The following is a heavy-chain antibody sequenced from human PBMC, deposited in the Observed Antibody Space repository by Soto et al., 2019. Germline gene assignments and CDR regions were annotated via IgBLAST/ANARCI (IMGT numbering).Heavy chain of an antibody. Sequence: EVQLVESGGGLVKPGGSLGLSCAASGFTFSSYSMNWVRQAPGKGLQWVSSMSSASTYIYYEDSVKGRFTISRDNAKSSLYLQMNSLRADDTAVYYCARDGEGFDPWGQGTLVTVSS. V-gene: IGHV3-21*01. CDR3: ARDGEGFDP. CDR2: MSSASTYI. D-gene: IGHD3-10*01. J-gene: IGHJ5*02. CDR1: GFTFSSYS.